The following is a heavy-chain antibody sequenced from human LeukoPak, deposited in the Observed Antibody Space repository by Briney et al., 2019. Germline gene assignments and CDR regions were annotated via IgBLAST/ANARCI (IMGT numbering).Heavy chain of an antibody. Sequence: GGSLRLSCAASGFTFNTCAMTWVRQAPGKGLEWVSAISGSGGGTHYADSVKGRFTISGDNSKNTLYLQMNSLRAEDTAVYYCATDYGDSASWGQGTTVTVSS. J-gene: IGHJ6*02. CDR1: GFTFNTCA. V-gene: IGHV3-23*01. CDR3: ATDYGDSAS. CDR2: ISGSGGGT. D-gene: IGHD4-17*01.